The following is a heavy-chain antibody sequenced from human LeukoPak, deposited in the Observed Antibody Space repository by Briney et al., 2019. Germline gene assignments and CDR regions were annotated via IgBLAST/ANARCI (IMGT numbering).Heavy chain of an antibody. J-gene: IGHJ4*02. Sequence: ASVKVSCKASGYTFTSYGISWVRQAPGQGLEWMGWINPNSGGTNYAQKFQGRVTMTRDTSISTAYLELNRLRSDDTAVYYCARGFYGDYLSPFDYWGQGTLVTVSS. CDR2: INPNSGGT. CDR1: GYTFTSYG. CDR3: ARGFYGDYLSPFDY. D-gene: IGHD4-17*01. V-gene: IGHV1-2*02.